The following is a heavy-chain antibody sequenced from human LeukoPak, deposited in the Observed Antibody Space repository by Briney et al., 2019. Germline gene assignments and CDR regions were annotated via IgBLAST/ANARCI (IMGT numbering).Heavy chain of an antibody. V-gene: IGHV1-2*02. CDR1: GYTFTDYY. D-gene: IGHD6-19*01. Sequence: GASVKVSCKASGYTFTDYYMHWVRQAPGQGLEWMGWISPNSGGTNYAQKFQGRVTMTRDTSISTAYMELSRLTSDDTAVYCCARGVAGPYYYYYMDVWGRGTTVTVSS. CDR3: ARGVAGPYYYYYMDV. CDR2: ISPNSGGT. J-gene: IGHJ6*03.